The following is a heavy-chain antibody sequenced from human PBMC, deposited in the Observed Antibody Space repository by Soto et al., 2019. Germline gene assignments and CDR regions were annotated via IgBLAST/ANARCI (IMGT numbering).Heavy chain of an antibody. CDR2: IKQDGSKK. D-gene: IGHD3-22*01. Sequence: GGSLRLSCEASEFTFSSYWMSWVRQAPGKGLEWVANIKQDGSKKKFVDSVKGRFTISRDNAKNTLYLQMNSLRAEDTAVYYCAKDRPYYDDSSGYYDYWGQGTLVTVSS. J-gene: IGHJ4*02. V-gene: IGHV3-7*01. CDR3: AKDRPYYDDSSGYYDY. CDR1: EFTFSSYW.